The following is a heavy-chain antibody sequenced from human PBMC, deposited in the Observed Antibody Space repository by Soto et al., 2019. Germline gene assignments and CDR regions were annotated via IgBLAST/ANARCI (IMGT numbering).Heavy chain of an antibody. D-gene: IGHD3-22*01. Sequence: QVQLVQSGAEVKKPGASVKVSCKASGYTFTSYGISWVRQAPGQGLEWMGWISAYNGNTNYAQKLQGRVTMSTDTSTTTAYMELRSLRSDDTAVYYCARDDYYDSSGYYVYWGQGTLVTVSS. V-gene: IGHV1-18*01. CDR2: ISAYNGNT. J-gene: IGHJ4*02. CDR1: GYTFTSYG. CDR3: ARDDYYDSSGYYVY.